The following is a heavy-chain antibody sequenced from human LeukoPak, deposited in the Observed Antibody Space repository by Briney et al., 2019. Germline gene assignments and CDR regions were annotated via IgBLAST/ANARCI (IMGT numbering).Heavy chain of an antibody. CDR1: GFTFSSYS. J-gene: IGHJ4*02. CDR2: ISSSSSYI. CDR3: ARDMDTAMATGFY. D-gene: IGHD5-18*01. Sequence: GGSLRLSCAASGFTFSSYSMNWVRQAPGKGLEWVSSISSSSSYIYYADSVKGRFTIPRDNAKNSLYLQMNSLRAEDTAVYYCARDMDTAMATGFYWGQGTLVTVSS. V-gene: IGHV3-21*01.